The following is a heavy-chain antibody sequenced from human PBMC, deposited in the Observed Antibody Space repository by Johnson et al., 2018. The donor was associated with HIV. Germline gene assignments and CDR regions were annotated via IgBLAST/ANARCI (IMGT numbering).Heavy chain of an antibody. CDR2: IRYDGSNK. CDR3: ARDNIVLMVGGAMPGAFDI. D-gene: IGHD2-8*01. J-gene: IGHJ3*02. Sequence: QVLLVESGGGLVKPGGSLRLSCAASGFTFSSYGMHWVRQAPGKGLEWVAFIRYDGSNKYYADSVKGRFTISRDNSKNTLYLQMNSLRAEDTAVYYCARDNIVLMVGGAMPGAFDICGQGTVVTVSS. V-gene: IGHV3-30*02. CDR1: GFTFSSYG.